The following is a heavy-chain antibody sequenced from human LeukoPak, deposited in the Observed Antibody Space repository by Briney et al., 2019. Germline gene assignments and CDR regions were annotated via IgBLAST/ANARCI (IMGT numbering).Heavy chain of an antibody. CDR3: ARETRYSSSWYGWFDP. V-gene: IGHV3-33*01. CDR2: IWYDGSNK. CDR1: GFTFSSYG. Sequence: GRFLRLSCAASGFTFSSYGMHWVRQAPGKGLEWVAVIWYDGSNKYYADSVKGRFTISRDNSKNTLYLQMNSLRAEDTAVYYCARETRYSSSWYGWFDPWGQGTLVTVSS. D-gene: IGHD6-13*01. J-gene: IGHJ5*02.